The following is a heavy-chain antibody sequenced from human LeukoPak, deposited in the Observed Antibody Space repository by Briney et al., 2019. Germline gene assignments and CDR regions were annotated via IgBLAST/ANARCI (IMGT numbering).Heavy chain of an antibody. V-gene: IGHV1-8*01. Sequence: ASVKVSCKASGYTFTSYDINWVRQATGQGLEWMGWMNPNSGNTGYAQKFQGRVTMTRNISISTAYMELSSLRSEDTAVYYCARPQGPSYYDSSGPLDYWGQGTLVTVSS. J-gene: IGHJ4*02. CDR1: GYTFTSYD. CDR3: ARPQGPSYYDSSGPLDY. CDR2: MNPNSGNT. D-gene: IGHD3-22*01.